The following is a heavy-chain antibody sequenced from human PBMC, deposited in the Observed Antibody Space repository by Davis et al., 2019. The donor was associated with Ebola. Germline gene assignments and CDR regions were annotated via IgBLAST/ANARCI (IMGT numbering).Heavy chain of an antibody. J-gene: IGHJ4*02. CDR2: INPSGGST. D-gene: IGHD3-22*01. Sequence: ASVKVSCKASGGTFNSYAIAWVRQAPGQGLEWMGIINPSGGSTSYAQKFQGRVTMTRDTSTSTVYMELSSLRAEDTAVYYCARELSAFSGYYVWGQGTLVTVSS. CDR3: ARELSAFSGYYV. CDR1: GGTFNSYA. V-gene: IGHV1-46*02.